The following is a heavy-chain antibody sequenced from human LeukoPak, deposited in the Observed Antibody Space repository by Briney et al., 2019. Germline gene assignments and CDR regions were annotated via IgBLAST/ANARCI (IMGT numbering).Heavy chain of an antibody. CDR3: VRRYSNSYFDY. Sequence: AETLSLTCAVSGYSISSGYYWGWIRQPPGKGLEWIGNVYQSGITYYNASLKSRVTISVDTSKNQFSLKLNSVTAADTAVYYCVRRYSNSYFDYWGQGTLVTVSS. J-gene: IGHJ4*02. CDR1: GYSISSGYY. D-gene: IGHD4-11*01. V-gene: IGHV4-38-2*01. CDR2: VYQSGIT.